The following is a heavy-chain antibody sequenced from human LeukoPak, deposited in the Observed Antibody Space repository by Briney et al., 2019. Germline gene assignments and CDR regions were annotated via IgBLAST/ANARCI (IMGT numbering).Heavy chain of an antibody. V-gene: IGHV4-61*02. CDR2: ICTSGST. CDR1: GGSISSGSYY. D-gene: IGHD3-10*01. Sequence: SETLSLTCSVSGGSISSGSYYWSWIRQPAGKGLEWIGRICTSGSTNYNPSLKSRVTISVDTSKNQFSLKLSSVTAADTAVYYCARDTWFGAGRTFDYWGQGTLVTVSS. CDR3: ARDTWFGAGRTFDY. J-gene: IGHJ4*02.